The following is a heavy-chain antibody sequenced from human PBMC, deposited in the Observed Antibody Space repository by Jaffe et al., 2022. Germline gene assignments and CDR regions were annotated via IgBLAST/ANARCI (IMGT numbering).Heavy chain of an antibody. CDR3: ASLYYDTPVKAFDI. CDR2: IYTSGST. J-gene: IGHJ3*02. V-gene: IGHV4-61*02. CDR1: GGSISSGSYY. Sequence: QVQLQESGPGLVKPSQTLSLTCTVSGGSISSGSYYWSWIRQPAGKGLEWIGRIYTSGSTNYNPSLKSRVTISVDTSKNQFSLKLSSVTAADTAVYYCASLYYDTPVKAFDIWGQGTMVTVSS. D-gene: IGHD3-22*01.